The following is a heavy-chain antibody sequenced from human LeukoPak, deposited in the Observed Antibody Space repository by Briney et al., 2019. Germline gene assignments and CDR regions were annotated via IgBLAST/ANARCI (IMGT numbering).Heavy chain of an antibody. CDR1: GFTFSSYA. CDR3: AKDAEAGFGELPPYYFDY. CDR2: ISGSGGST. V-gene: IGHV3-23*01. J-gene: IGHJ4*02. D-gene: IGHD3-10*01. Sequence: GGSLRLSCAASGFTFSSYAMSWVRQAPGKGLEWVSAISGSGGSTYYADSVKGRFTISGDNSKNTLYLQMNSLRAEDTAVYYCAKDAEAGFGELPPYYFDYWGQGTLVTVSS.